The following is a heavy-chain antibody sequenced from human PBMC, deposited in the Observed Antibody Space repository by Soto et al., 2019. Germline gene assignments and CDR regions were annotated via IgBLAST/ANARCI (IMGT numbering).Heavy chain of an antibody. V-gene: IGHV3-74*01. J-gene: IGHJ6*02. CDR2: INSDGSIT. CDR3: AREYCSSTSCKGQNYYHYYGMDV. Sequence: PGGSLRLSCAASGFTFSSYWMHGVRQGPGKGLVWVSRINSDGSITSCADSVKGRFTISRENDKNTLYLQMNSLRAQDTAVYYSAREYCSSTSCKGQNYYHYYGMDVWGQGTKVTVSS. D-gene: IGHD2-2*01. CDR1: GFTFSSYW.